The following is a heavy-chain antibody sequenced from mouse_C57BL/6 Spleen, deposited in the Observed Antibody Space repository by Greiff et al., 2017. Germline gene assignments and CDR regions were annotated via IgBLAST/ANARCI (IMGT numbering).Heavy chain of an antibody. CDR2: IDPSDSYT. D-gene: IGHD1-1*01. CDR1: GYTFTSYW. V-gene: IGHV1-69*01. J-gene: IGHJ1*03. Sequence: QVQLQQPGAELVMPGASVKLSCKASGYTFTSYWMHWVKQRPGQGLEWIGEIDPSDSYTKYNQKFKGKSTLTVDKSSSTAYMQLSSLTSEDSAVYYCARDSLHYYGSSYGYFEGWGTGTTVTVSS. CDR3: ARDSLHYYGSSYGYFEG.